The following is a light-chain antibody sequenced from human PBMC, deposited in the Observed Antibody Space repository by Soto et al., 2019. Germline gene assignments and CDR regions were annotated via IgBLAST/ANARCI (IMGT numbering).Light chain of an antibody. J-gene: IGLJ1*01. Sequence: QSVLTRPPSVSGAPGQRVTISCTGSSSNIGAGYDVHWYQQLPGTAPKLLIFANTNRPSGVPDRFSGSKSGTSSSLAITGLQAEDEADYYCQSYDSSLGAYVFGTGTTLTVL. V-gene: IGLV1-40*01. CDR1: SSNIGAGYD. CDR3: QSYDSSLGAYV. CDR2: ANT.